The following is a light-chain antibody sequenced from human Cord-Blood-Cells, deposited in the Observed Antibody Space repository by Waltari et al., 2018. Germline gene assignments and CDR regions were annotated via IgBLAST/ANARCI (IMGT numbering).Light chain of an antibody. J-gene: IGLJ3*02. CDR3: SSYTSSSTLV. Sequence: QSALTQPASVSRSPGQSLTLSCTRTSSHVGGCNYLSWYQHHTGKAPKLMIYDVSNRPSGVSNRFSGSKSGNTASLTISGLQAEDEADYYCSSYTSSSTLVFVGGTKLTVL. V-gene: IGLV2-14*03. CDR2: DVS. CDR1: SSHVGGCNY.